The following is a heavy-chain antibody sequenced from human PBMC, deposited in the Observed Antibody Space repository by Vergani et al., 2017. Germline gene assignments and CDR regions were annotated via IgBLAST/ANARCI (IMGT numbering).Heavy chain of an antibody. CDR1: GGSFSGYY. CDR2: INHSGST. D-gene: IGHD6-13*01. J-gene: IGHJ4*02. V-gene: IGHV4-34*01. Sequence: VQLQQWGAGLLKPSETLSLTCAVYGGSFSGYYWSWIRQPPGKGLEWIGEINHSGSTNYNPSLKSRVTISVDTSKNQFSLKLSSVTAADTAVYYCARDGEIAAAGLNYWGQGTLVTVSS. CDR3: ARDGEIAAAGLNY.